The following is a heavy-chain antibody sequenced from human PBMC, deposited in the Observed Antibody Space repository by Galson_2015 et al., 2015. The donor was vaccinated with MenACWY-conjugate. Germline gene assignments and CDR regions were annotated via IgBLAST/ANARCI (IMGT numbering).Heavy chain of an antibody. D-gene: IGHD3-10*01. CDR3: ARRVRRLTKPFDS. V-gene: IGHV4-4*08. J-gene: IGHJ4*02. CDR2: T. Sequence: TNYNPSVASRVTISLDTSKNAVSLRLNSVTAADSAVYYCARRVRRLTKPFDSWGQGLLVTVSS.